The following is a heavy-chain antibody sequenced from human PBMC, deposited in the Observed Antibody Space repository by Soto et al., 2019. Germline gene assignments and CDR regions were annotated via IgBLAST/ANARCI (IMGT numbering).Heavy chain of an antibody. J-gene: IGHJ5*02. Sequence: QVQLVQSGAEVKKPGASVKVSCKASGYTFTSYGISWVRQAPGQGLEWMGWINVYNGHATYAQKFQGRITMTRDNFATTAYKEVNTLTSDDATVYFCATMYGISVRYNWLDPWGQGTQVTVSS. CDR1: GYTFTSYG. V-gene: IGHV1-18*01. CDR2: INVYNGHA. D-gene: IGHD4-17*01. CDR3: ATMYGISVRYNWLDP.